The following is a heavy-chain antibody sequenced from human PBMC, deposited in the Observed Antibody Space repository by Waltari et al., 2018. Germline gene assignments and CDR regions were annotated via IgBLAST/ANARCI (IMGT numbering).Heavy chain of an antibody. CDR3: ARARVVAALYYFDY. J-gene: IGHJ4*02. Sequence: EVQLVESGGGLVQPGGSQRLSCTASLFTFRSYWRSWVRQAPGKGLEWVANINQDGSEKNYVDSVKGRFTISRDNAKNSLYLQMDSLRVEDTAVYYCARARVVAALYYFDYWGQGTLVTVSS. CDR1: LFTFRSYW. CDR2: INQDGSEK. V-gene: IGHV3-7*01. D-gene: IGHD3-22*01.